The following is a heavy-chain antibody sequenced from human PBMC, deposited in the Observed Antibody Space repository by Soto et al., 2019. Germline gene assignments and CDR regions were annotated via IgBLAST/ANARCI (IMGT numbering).Heavy chain of an antibody. V-gene: IGHV3-73*01. J-gene: IGHJ3*02. CDR1: GFTFSGSA. D-gene: IGHD3-22*01. CDR2: IRSKANSYAT. CDR3: TRHSLYYDSSGYYAFDI. Sequence: GGSLRLSCAASGFTFSGSAMHWVRQASGKGLEWVGRIRSKANSYATAYAASVKGRFTISRDDSKNTAYLQMNSLKTEDTAVYYCTRHSLYYDSSGYYAFDIWGQGTMVTVSS.